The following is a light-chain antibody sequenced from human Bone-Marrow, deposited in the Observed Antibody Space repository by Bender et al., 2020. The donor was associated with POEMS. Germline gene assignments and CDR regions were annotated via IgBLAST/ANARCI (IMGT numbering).Light chain of an antibody. V-gene: IGLV2-14*03. J-gene: IGLJ3*02. CDR2: DVF. CDR1: SSDVGHNDY. CDR3: SSFTTRTTLM. Sequence: QSALTQPASVSGSPGQSITISCTGTSSDVGHNDYVSWFQQHPGQVPSLLIYDVFHRPSGVPFRFSGSKSGNTASLTISGLQAEDEAEYYYSSFTTRTTLMFGGGTKLTVL.